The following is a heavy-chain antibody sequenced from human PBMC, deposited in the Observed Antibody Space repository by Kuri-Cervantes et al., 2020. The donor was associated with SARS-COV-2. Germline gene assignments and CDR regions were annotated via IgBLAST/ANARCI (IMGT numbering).Heavy chain of an antibody. D-gene: IGHD1-14*01. J-gene: IGHJ6*02. CDR2: IKQDGSEK. V-gene: IGHV3-7*03. CDR3: AKDRRRPITSTLQEIYYYGMDV. Sequence: GESLKISCAASGFTFSSYWMSWVRQAPGKGLEWVANIKQDGSEKYYVDSVKGRFTISRDNAKNSLYLQMNSLRAEDTAVYYCAKDRRRPITSTLQEIYYYGMDVWGQGTAVTVSS. CDR1: GFTFSSYW.